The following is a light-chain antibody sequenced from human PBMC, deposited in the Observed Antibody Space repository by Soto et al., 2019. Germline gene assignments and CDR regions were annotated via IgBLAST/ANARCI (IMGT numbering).Light chain of an antibody. J-gene: IGKJ5*01. V-gene: IGKV3-20*01. CDR2: GAS. CDR1: QSVSSSY. Sequence: EIVLTHSPGTLSLCPWEIATLSCRASQSVSSSYLAWYQQKPGQAPRLLIYGASSRATGIPDRFSGSGSGTDFTLTISRLEPEDFAVYYCQQYSSSLITFGQGTRLEIK. CDR3: QQYSSSLIT.